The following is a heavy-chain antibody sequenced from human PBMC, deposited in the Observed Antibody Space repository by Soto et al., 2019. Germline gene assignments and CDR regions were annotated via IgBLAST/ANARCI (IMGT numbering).Heavy chain of an antibody. D-gene: IGHD7-27*01. V-gene: IGHV4-61*01. Sequence: PSETLSLTCSVSGDSVSRGSYHWSWIRQPPGKGLEWIGIKPYTGSPDYNPSLKSRVVISIDRSKNQFSLKLSSVTATDTAVYFCAKVGWGGDSWGQGTLVTVSS. CDR3: AKVGWGGDS. J-gene: IGHJ4*02. CDR1: GDSVSRGSYH. CDR2: KPYTGSP.